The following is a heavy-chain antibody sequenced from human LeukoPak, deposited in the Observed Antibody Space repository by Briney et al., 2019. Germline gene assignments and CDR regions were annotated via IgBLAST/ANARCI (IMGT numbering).Heavy chain of an antibody. CDR1: GFTFSSYG. J-gene: IGHJ3*02. CDR2: ISYDGSNK. D-gene: IGHD3-10*01. CDR3: AKYSAFGDAKNAFDI. Sequence: GGSLRLSCAASGFTFSSYGMHWVRQAPGEGLEWVAVISYDGSNKYYADSVKGRFTISRDNSKNTLYLQMNSLRAEDTAVYYCAKYSAFGDAKNAFDIWGQGTMVTVSS. V-gene: IGHV3-30*18.